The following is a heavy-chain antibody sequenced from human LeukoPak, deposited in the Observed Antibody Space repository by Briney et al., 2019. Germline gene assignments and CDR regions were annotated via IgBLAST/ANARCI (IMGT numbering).Heavy chain of an antibody. V-gene: IGHV4-39*07. J-gene: IGHJ4*02. CDR2: INHGGDT. Sequence: SETLSLTCTVSGGSISNNRYYWGWLRQPPGTGLEWIANINHGGDTYYNPSLKSRVTISVDTSNNQFSLKLYSVTDADTAVYYCARDTYGHTAMALYYFDYWGQGILVTVSS. CDR3: ARDTYGHTAMALYYFDY. CDR1: GGSISNNRYY. D-gene: IGHD5-18*01.